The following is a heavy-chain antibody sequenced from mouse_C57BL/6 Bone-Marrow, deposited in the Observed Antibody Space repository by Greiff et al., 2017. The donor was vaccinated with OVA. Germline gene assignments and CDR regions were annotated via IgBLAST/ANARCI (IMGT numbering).Heavy chain of an antibody. D-gene: IGHD1-1*01. CDR2: INPYNGGT. CDR1: GYTFTDYY. Sequence: VQLQQSGPVLVKPGASVKMSCKASGYTFTDYYMNWVKQSHGKSLEWIGVINPYNGGTSYNQKFKGKATLTVDKSSSTAYMELNSLTSEDSAVYYCARWRYYYGSSYAPFDYWGQGTTLTVSS. J-gene: IGHJ2*01. V-gene: IGHV1-19*01. CDR3: ARWRYYYGSSYAPFDY.